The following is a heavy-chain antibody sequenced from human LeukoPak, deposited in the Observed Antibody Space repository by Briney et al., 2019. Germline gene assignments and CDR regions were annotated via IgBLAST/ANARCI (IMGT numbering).Heavy chain of an antibody. CDR1: GGSFSGYY. CDR2: INHSGST. Sequence: PSETLSLTCAVYGGSFSGYYWSWIRQPPGKGLEWIGEINHSGSTNYNPSLKSRVTISVDTSKNQFSLKLSSVTAADTAVYYCARADRLNYDILTGYYAGGSFDYWGQGTLVTVSS. V-gene: IGHV4-34*01. D-gene: IGHD3-9*01. CDR3: ARADRLNYDILTGYYAGGSFDY. J-gene: IGHJ4*02.